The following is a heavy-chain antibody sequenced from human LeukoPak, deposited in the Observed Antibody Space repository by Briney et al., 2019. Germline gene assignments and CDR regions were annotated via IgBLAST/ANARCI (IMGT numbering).Heavy chain of an antibody. CDR3: ASDSSGWNRNWFDP. D-gene: IGHD6-19*01. J-gene: IGHJ5*02. CDR2: VTGSSKSI. Sequence: PGGSLRLSCATSGFTFSSHDMNWVRQAPGKGLEWVSSVTGSSKSIDYADSVKGRFTISRDNAKNSLYLQMNSLRAEDTAVYYCASDSSGWNRNWFDPWGQGTLVTVSS. V-gene: IGHV3-21*01. CDR1: GFTFSSHD.